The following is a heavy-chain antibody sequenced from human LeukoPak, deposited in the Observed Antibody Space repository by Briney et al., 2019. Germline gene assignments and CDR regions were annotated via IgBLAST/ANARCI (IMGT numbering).Heavy chain of an antibody. CDR3: AREIYGGNSGRFDY. Sequence: SETLSLTCTVSGGSIRSSYYYWGWIRQPPGKGLEWIGSIYDSGSTYYNPSLKSRVTISVDTSKNQFSLKLNSVTAADTAVYYCAREIYGGNSGRFDYWGQGTLVTVSS. J-gene: IGHJ4*02. CDR2: IYDSGST. D-gene: IGHD4-23*01. V-gene: IGHV4-39*02. CDR1: GGSIRSSYYY.